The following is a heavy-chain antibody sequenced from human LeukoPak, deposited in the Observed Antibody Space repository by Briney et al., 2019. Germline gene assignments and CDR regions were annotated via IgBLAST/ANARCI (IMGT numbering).Heavy chain of an antibody. J-gene: IGHJ5*02. CDR2: MNPNSGNT. CDR1: GYTFTSYD. CDR3: ASLLSAQSKSKWFDP. D-gene: IGHD2-15*01. Sequence: ASVKVSCKASGYTFTSYDINWVRQATGQGLGWMGWMNPNSGNTGYAQKFQGRVTMTRNTSISTAYMELSSLRSEDTAVYYCASLLSAQSKSKWFDPWGQGTLVTVSS. V-gene: IGHV1-8*01.